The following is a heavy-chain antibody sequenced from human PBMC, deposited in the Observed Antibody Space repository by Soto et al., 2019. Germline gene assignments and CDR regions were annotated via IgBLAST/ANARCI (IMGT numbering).Heavy chain of an antibody. D-gene: IGHD3-16*01. J-gene: IGHJ6*02. CDR1: GFTFSGSA. Sequence: GGSLRLSCAASGFTFSGSAMHWVRQASGKGLEWVGRIRSKANSYATAYAASVKGRFTISRDDSKNTAYLQMNSLKTEDTAVYFCTSARTSFYAYGDDQSCGIDVWGQGTTVTVSS. CDR2: IRSKANSYAT. CDR3: TSARTSFYAYGDDQSCGIDV. V-gene: IGHV3-73*01.